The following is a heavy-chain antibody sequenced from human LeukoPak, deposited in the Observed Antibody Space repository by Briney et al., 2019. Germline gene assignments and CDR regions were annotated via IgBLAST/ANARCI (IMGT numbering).Heavy chain of an antibody. D-gene: IGHD1-26*01. CDR3: ASLNPFSGRRNAFDI. CDR1: GGSFSGYY. Sequence: SETMSLTCAVHGGSFSGYYWSWIRQPPGQGLEWIGEVNHSGTARYNPSLKSRVTISVDTSKSQSSLNVYFVTAADTAVYYCASLNPFSGRRNAFDIWGQGAMVTVSS. J-gene: IGHJ3*02. CDR2: VNHSGTA. V-gene: IGHV4-34*01.